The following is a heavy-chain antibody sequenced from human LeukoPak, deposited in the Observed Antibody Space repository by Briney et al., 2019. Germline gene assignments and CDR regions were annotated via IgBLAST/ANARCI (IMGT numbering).Heavy chain of an antibody. Sequence: AASVTVSCNTSGYTFGNYGLAWVRQAPGQGLEWMGWINPSNGNTNYVQNFQGRVTMTTATSTSTAYMDLRSLTSGDTAVYLCARESGSGQLDYWGQGTLVTVSS. D-gene: IGHD6-19*01. CDR1: GYTFGNYG. CDR3: ARESGSGQLDY. V-gene: IGHV1-18*01. J-gene: IGHJ4*02. CDR2: INPSNGNT.